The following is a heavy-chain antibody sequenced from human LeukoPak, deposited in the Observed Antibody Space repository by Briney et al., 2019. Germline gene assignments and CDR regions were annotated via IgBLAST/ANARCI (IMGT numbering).Heavy chain of an antibody. D-gene: IGHD3-3*01. J-gene: IGHJ4*02. CDR1: GFTFSSYS. CDR2: ISSSSSYI. CDR3: AKDPWRRGITIFGVVTYFDY. V-gene: IGHV3-21*01. Sequence: GGSLRLSCAASGFTFSSYSMNWVRQAPGKGLEWVSSISSSSSYIYYADSVKGRFTISRDNTKNSLYLQMNSLRAEDTAVYYCAKDPWRRGITIFGVVTYFDYWGQGTLVTVSS.